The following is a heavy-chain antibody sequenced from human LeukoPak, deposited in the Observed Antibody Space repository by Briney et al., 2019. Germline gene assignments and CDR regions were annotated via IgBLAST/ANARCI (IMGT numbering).Heavy chain of an antibody. CDR1: GFTFSSYA. CDR2: ISYDGSNK. CDR3: ARGRVEEYCSSPSCQRAYYFDY. J-gene: IGHJ4*02. V-gene: IGHV3-30*04. D-gene: IGHD2-2*01. Sequence: PGRSLRLSCAASGFTFSSYAMHWVRQAPGKGLEWVAVISYDGSNKYYADSVKGRFTISRDNSKNTLYLQMNSLRAEDTAVYYCARGRVEEYCSSPSCQRAYYFDYWGQGTLVTVSS.